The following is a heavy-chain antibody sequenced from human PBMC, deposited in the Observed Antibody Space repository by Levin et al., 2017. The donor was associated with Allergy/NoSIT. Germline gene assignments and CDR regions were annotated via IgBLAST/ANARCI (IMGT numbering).Heavy chain of an antibody. Sequence: SLKISCAASGFTFDDYAMHWVRQAPGKGLEWVSGISWNSGSIGYADSVKGRFTISRDNAKNSLYLQMNSLRAEDTALYYCAKDPGNYDVGESDAFDIWGQGTMVTVSS. CDR1: GFTFDDYA. D-gene: IGHD3-22*01. V-gene: IGHV3-9*01. J-gene: IGHJ3*02. CDR2: ISWNSGSI. CDR3: AKDPGNYDVGESDAFDI.